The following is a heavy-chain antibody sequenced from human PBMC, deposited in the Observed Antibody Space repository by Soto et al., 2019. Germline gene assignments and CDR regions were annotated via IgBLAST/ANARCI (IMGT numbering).Heavy chain of an antibody. J-gene: IGHJ4*02. CDR1: GYIFDSYA. CDR3: ARNPAPPDY. Sequence: ASVKVSCKVSGYIFDSYAISWMGQAPGQGLEWMGWISAYNGNTNYAQKLQGRVTMTTDTSTSTAYMELRSLLSDDTAVYYCARNPAPPDYWGQGTLVTV. CDR2: ISAYNGNT. V-gene: IGHV1-18*01.